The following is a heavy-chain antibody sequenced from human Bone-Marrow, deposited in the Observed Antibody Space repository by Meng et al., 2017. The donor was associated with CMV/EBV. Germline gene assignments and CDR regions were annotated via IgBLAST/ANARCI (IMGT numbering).Heavy chain of an antibody. D-gene: IGHD3-22*01. CDR1: GGTFSSYA. Sequence: SVKVSCKASGGTFSSYAISWVRQAPGQGLVWMGGIIPILGIANYAQKFQGRVTITADKSTSTAYMELSSLRSEDTAVYYCAREDYYDSSGFSPGRFDPWGQGTLVTVSS. CDR3: AREDYYDSSGFSPGRFDP. J-gene: IGHJ5*02. V-gene: IGHV1-69*10. CDR2: IIPILGIA.